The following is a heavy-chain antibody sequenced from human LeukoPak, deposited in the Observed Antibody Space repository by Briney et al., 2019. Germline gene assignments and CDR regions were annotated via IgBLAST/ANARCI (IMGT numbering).Heavy chain of an antibody. CDR1: GYTFTSYY. D-gene: IGHD6-19*01. Sequence: ASVKVSCKASGYTFTSYYMHWVRQAPGQGLEWMGIINPSGGSTSYAQKFQGRVTMTRDTSTSTVYMELSSLGSEDTAVYYCAIAGKIAVAGSPAFDYWGQGTLVTVSS. CDR2: INPSGGST. CDR3: AIAGKIAVAGSPAFDY. V-gene: IGHV1-46*01. J-gene: IGHJ4*02.